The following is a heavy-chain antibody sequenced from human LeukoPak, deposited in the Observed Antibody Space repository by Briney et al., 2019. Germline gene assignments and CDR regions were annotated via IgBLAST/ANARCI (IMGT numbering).Heavy chain of an antibody. CDR2: IWYDGSNK. V-gene: IGHV3-33*06. CDR3: AKVISQDTATPPAFDI. CDR1: GFTFSSYG. D-gene: IGHD5-18*01. Sequence: GGSLRLSCAASGFTFSSYGMHWVRQAPGKGREWVAVIWYDGSNKYYADSVKGRFTISRDNSKNTLYLQMNSLRAEDTAVYYCAKVISQDTATPPAFDIWGQGTMVTVSS. J-gene: IGHJ3*02.